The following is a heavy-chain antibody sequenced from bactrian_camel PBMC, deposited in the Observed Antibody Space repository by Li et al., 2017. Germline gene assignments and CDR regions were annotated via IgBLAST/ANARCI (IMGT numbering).Heavy chain of an antibody. V-gene: IGHV3S40*01. D-gene: IGHD6*01. CDR3: VADPMYCSWDAARYKY. Sequence: VQLVESGGGSVQAGGSLRLSCAVSGYTSRRDFMGWFRQAPGKEREGVAVVYTGSGSTYYADSVKGRFTISQDNAKNTVYLQMDSLKPEDTAMYYCVADPMYCSWDAARYKYRGQGTQVTVS. CDR2: VYTGSGST. J-gene: IGHJ4*01. CDR1: GYTSRRDF.